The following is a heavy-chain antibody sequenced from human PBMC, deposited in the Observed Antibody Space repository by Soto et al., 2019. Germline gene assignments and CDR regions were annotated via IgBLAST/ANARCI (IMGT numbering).Heavy chain of an antibody. D-gene: IGHD4-17*01. CDR3: AKDSTVTTSLYFYYYGSDV. CDR1: GFTFNHYA. J-gene: IGHJ6*02. Sequence: VHLLESGGGLVQPGGSLRLACTASGFTFNHYAMSWVRQAPGKGLEWVSAVSGRGGSTKYADSVKGRFIISRDNSNCTLYLQMDSLRGEDTAVYYCAKDSTVTTSLYFYYYGSDVWGQGTTVTVS. CDR2: VSGRGGST. V-gene: IGHV3-23*01.